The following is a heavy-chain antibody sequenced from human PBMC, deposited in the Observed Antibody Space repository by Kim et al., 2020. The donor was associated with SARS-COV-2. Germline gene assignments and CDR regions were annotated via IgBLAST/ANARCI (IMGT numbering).Heavy chain of an antibody. D-gene: IGHD2-2*02. CDR2: INHSGST. V-gene: IGHV4-34*01. Sequence: SETLSLTCAVYGGSFSGYYWSWIRQPPGKGLEWIGEINHSGSTNYNPSLKSRVTISVDTSKNQFSLKRSSVTAADTAVYYCAREATTRPAAIVGYWFDPWGQGTLVTVSS. CDR1: GGSFSGYY. CDR3: AREATTRPAAIVGYWFDP. J-gene: IGHJ5*02.